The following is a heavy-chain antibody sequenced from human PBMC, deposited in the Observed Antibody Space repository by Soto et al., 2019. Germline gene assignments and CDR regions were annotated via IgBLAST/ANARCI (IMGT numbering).Heavy chain of an antibody. CDR3: ARGSFDHAFDI. D-gene: IGHD3-9*01. J-gene: IGHJ3*02. V-gene: IGHV3-74*01. CDR1: GFTFSKYW. CDR2: VDNDGSDT. Sequence: EVQLVESEGDLVQPGGSLRLSCAASGFTFSKYWMHWVRQAPGKGLVWVSRVDNDGSDTIYADAVKSRFSVSRDNAKNTLFLQMNSLRVDDTAMYYGARGSFDHAFDIWGQGTMVTVSS.